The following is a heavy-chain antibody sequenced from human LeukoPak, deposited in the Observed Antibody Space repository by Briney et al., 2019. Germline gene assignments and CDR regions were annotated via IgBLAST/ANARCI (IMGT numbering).Heavy chain of an antibody. CDR1: GFTFSSYW. D-gene: IGHD3-16*01. V-gene: IGHV3-74*01. CDR2: IDSDGSST. CDR3: ARDPTLQTYYDYVWGSYSGFDY. J-gene: IGHJ4*02. Sequence: VGSLRLSCAAPGFTFSSYWMHWVRQAPGKGLVWVSRIDSDGSSTSYAESVKGRFTISRDNAKNTLYLQMNSLRAEDTAVYYCARDPTLQTYYDYVWGSYSGFDYWGQGTLVTVSS.